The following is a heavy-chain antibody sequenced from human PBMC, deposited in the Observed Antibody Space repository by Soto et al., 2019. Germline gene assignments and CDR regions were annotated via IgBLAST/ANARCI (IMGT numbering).Heavy chain of an antibody. D-gene: IGHD3-10*01. CDR1: GYTFTHYF. J-gene: IGHJ4*02. CDR2: INPKSGDT. Sequence: QVRLVQSGPEERRPGASVTVSCKASGYTFTHYFIHWVRRAPGQGLEWMGYINPKSGDTHYSQTFRGRVSMTVDTSTDTASVGLSSLKSDDTAVYFCARVPGHKNSRGDFWGQGTPITVSS. CDR3: ARVPGHKNSRGDF. V-gene: IGHV1-2*02.